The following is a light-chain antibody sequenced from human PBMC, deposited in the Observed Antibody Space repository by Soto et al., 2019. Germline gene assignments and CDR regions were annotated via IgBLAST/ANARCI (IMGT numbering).Light chain of an antibody. CDR2: GAS. CDR3: QQYNNWPLT. V-gene: IGKV3-15*01. Sequence: EIVMTQSPATLSVSPGERATLSCRASQSVSSNLAWYQQRPGQAPRLLMYGASTRATGIPARFSGSGSGTEFTLTISSLQPEDFAVYYCQQYNNWPLTFGGGTKVDIK. J-gene: IGKJ4*01. CDR1: QSVSSN.